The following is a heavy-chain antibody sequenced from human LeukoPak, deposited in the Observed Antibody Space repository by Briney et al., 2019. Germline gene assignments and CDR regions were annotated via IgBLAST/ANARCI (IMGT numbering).Heavy chain of an antibody. V-gene: IGHV3-30*18. CDR1: GFTFSSYG. D-gene: IGHD3-10*01. CDR2: ISYDGSNK. CDR3: AKSSGGRFGMDV. J-gene: IGHJ6*02. Sequence: GGSLRLSCAASGFTFSSYGMHWVRQAPGKRLEWVAVISYDGSNKYYADSVKGRFTISRDNSKNTLYLQMNSLRAEDTAVYYCAKSSGGRFGMDVWGQGTTVTVSS.